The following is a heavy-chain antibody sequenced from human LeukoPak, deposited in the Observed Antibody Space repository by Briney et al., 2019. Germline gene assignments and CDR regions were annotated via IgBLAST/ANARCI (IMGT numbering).Heavy chain of an antibody. Sequence: SETLSLTCTVSGGSISSYYWSWIRQPAGKGLEWIGRIYTSGSTNYNPPLKSRVTISVDTSKNQFSLKLSSVTAADTAVYYCARQAYCSGGNCYPFDYWGQGTLVTVSS. CDR2: IYTSGST. CDR1: GGSISSYY. CDR3: ARQAYCSGGNCYPFDY. D-gene: IGHD2-15*01. V-gene: IGHV4-4*07. J-gene: IGHJ4*02.